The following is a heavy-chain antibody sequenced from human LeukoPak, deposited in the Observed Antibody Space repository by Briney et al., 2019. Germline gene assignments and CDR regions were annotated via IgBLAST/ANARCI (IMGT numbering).Heavy chain of an antibody. CDR2: VFYSGTP. V-gene: IGHV4-59*01. D-gene: IGHD4-23*01. Sequence: SETLSLTCTVSGGSISRYYGSWIRQPTGRGREWVGYVFYSGTPNYNGSFKGRVTLLVDTPKNPLSLQLSSVTAADTAVYYWARDRYGGNSGEFDYWGQGTLVTVSS. J-gene: IGHJ4*02. CDR3: ARDRYGGNSGEFDY. CDR1: GGSISRYY.